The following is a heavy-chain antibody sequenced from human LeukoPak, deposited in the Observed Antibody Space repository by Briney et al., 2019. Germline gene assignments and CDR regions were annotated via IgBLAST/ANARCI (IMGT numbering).Heavy chain of an antibody. CDR3: AREGKYYFDY. CDR2: ISSSGSGSTI. D-gene: IGHD2/OR15-2a*01. J-gene: IGHJ4*02. CDR1: GCTFSTYE. Sequence: GGSLRLSCAASGCTFSTYEMIWVRQAPGKGLEWVSYISSSGSGSTIYYADSVKGRFTISRDNAKNSLYLQMNSLRAEDTAVYYCAREGKYYFDYWGQGSLVTVSS. V-gene: IGHV3-48*03.